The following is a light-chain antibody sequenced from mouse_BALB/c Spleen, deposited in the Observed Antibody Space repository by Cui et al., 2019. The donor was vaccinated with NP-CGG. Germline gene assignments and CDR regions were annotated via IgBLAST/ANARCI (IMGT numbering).Light chain of an antibody. J-gene: IGLJ1*01. Sequence: QAVVTQESALTTSPGEKGTLTCSSSTGAVTTSNYANWVQEKPDHLFTGLIGGTNNRAPGVPARFSGSLIGDKAALTITGAQTEDEAIYFCALWYSNHWVFGGGTKLTVL. CDR3: ALWYSNHWV. CDR1: TGAVTTSNY. V-gene: IGLV1*01. CDR2: GTN.